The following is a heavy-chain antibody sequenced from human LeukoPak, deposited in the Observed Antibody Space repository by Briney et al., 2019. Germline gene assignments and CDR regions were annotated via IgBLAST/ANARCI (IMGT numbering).Heavy chain of an antibody. CDR1: GFTFSDFS. J-gene: IGHJ4*02. Sequence: KPGGSLRLSCAASGFTFSDFSINWVRQAPGKGLEWVSSINPTSTSIYYADAVRGRFTISRDNAKSSLYLQMNSLRAEDTAVYYCAKETGYSGYDYGDYWGQGTLVTVSS. D-gene: IGHD5-12*01. CDR2: INPTSTSI. V-gene: IGHV3-21*04. CDR3: AKETGYSGYDYGDY.